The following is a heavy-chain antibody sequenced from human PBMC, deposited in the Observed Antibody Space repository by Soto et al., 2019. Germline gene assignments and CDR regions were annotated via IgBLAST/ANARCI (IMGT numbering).Heavy chain of an antibody. V-gene: IGHV1-18*01. J-gene: IGHJ4*02. CDR2: ISTYKGNT. Sequence: QVQLVQSGPEVKKPGASVKVSCKTSGYTFTSYGISWVRQAPGQGLAWMGWISTYKGNTNYAQKFQGRVTMTTDTSTSTAYMQLRSLRSDDTAVYYCANRSPAFDYWGQGTLVTVAS. CDR1: GYTFTSYG. CDR3: ANRSPAFDY.